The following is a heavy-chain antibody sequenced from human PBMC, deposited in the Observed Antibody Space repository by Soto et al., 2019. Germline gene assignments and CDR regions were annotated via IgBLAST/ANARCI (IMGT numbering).Heavy chain of an antibody. Sequence: VKVSCKASGCTFTSYGISLVRQAPGQGLEWMGWISAYNGNTNYAQKLQGRVTMTTDTSTSTAYMELRSLRSDDTAVYYCARGGQDYGDYGYLSNYYYYGMDVWGQGTTVTVSS. CDR3: ARGGQDYGDYGYLSNYYYYGMDV. J-gene: IGHJ6*02. CDR1: GCTFTSYG. D-gene: IGHD4-17*01. V-gene: IGHV1-18*01. CDR2: ISAYNGNT.